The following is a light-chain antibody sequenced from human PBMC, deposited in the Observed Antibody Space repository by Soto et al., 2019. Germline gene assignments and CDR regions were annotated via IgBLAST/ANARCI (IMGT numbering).Light chain of an antibody. V-gene: IGKV3-11*01. CDR2: GAS. J-gene: IGKJ3*01. CDR3: HQHSNWPPLT. CDR1: QSVSTY. Sequence: EVVLTQSPATLSLSPGERATLSCRASQSVSTYLAWYQQKPGQPPRLLIYGASNRATGTPARFRGSGSGTAFTLAISRLEPEEFAVYYGHQHSNWPPLTFGPGTKVEIK.